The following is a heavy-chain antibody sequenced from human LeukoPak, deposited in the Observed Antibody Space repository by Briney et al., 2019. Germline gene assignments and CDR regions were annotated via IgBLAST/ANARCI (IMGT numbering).Heavy chain of an antibody. J-gene: IGHJ6*02. Sequence: SETLSLTCTVSGGSISSSSYYWGWIRQPPGKGLERIGSIYYSGSTYYNPSLKSRVTISVDTSKNQFSPKLSSVTAADTAVYYCARPLSGSYYGAYGYYYYGMDVWGLGTTVTVSS. D-gene: IGHD1-26*01. V-gene: IGHV4-39*01. CDR3: ARPLSGSYYGAYGYYYYGMDV. CDR2: IYYSGST. CDR1: GGSISSSSYY.